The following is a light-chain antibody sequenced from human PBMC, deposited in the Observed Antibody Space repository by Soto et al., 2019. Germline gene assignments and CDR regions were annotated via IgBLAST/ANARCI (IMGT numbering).Light chain of an antibody. Sequence: DIQMTQSPSTLAASLGDRVTITCRASQSISSWLAWYQQKPGKAPKLLIYAASILQGGVPSRFRGSVSGTDFTLTISSLQPEDFATYFCQQLTSYPLTFGGGTKVDIK. CDR2: AAS. J-gene: IGKJ4*01. V-gene: IGKV1-5*01. CDR3: QQLTSYPLT. CDR1: QSISSW.